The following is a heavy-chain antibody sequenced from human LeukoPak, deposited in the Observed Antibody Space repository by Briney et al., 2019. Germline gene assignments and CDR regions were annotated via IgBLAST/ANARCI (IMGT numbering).Heavy chain of an antibody. J-gene: IGHJ4*02. Sequence: PSETLSLTCAVYGGSFSGYYWNWIRQPPGKGLEWIGEISHSGSTNYNLSLKSRVTISVDTSKNQFPLKVSSVTAADTAVYYCARGLEAAGPEDYWGQGTLVTVSS. CDR1: GGSFSGYY. CDR2: ISHSGST. V-gene: IGHV4-34*01. CDR3: ARGLEAAGPEDY. D-gene: IGHD6-25*01.